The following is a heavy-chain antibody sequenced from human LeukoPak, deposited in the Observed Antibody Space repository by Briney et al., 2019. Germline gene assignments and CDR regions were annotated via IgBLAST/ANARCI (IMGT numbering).Heavy chain of an antibody. D-gene: IGHD5-24*01. CDR1: GYTFTGYY. V-gene: IGHV1-2*06. Sequence: GASVKVSCKASGYTFTGYYMNWVRQAPGHGLEWMGRINPNSGGTNYAQKFQGRVTMTRDTSISTAYMELSRLRSDDTAVYYCASAMATDTVLPWGQGTLVTVSS. CDR2: INPNSGGT. J-gene: IGHJ5*02. CDR3: ASAMATDTVLP.